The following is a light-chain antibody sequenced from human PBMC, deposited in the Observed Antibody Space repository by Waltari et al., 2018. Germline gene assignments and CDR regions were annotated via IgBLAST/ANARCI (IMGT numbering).Light chain of an antibody. V-gene: IGLV1-51*02. CDR3: GTWDSSLSGAV. Sequence: QSVLTQPPSVSAAPGQRVTISCSGGSSNIGNNYVSWYRQFPGTAPKLLIYEKPERPSGIPCRFSGPKSGTSATLDITGLQAGDEADYYCGTWDSSLSGAVFGGGTHLTVL. CDR2: EKP. J-gene: IGLJ7*01. CDR1: SSNIGNNY.